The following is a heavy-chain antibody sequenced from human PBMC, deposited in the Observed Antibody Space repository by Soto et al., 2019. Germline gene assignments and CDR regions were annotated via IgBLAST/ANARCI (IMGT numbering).Heavy chain of an antibody. CDR2: TYYRSKWYN. V-gene: IGHV6-1*01. CDR1: GDSVSSNRAA. D-gene: IGHD7-27*01. J-gene: IGHJ4*02. Sequence: SQTLSLTCAISGDSVSSNRAAWNWIRQSPSRGLEWLGRTYYRSKWYNDYAVSVKSRITIKPDTSKNQFSLQLNSVTPEDTAVYYCARLETLTGVLDYWDQGTLVTVSS. CDR3: ARLETLTGVLDY.